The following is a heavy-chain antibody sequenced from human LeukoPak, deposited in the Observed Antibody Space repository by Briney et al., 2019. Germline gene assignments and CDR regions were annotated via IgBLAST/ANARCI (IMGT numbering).Heavy chain of an antibody. V-gene: IGHV4-38-2*02. CDR2: IYHSGST. CDR3: ARVGFIVGALTYFDY. D-gene: IGHD1-26*01. CDR1: GYSISSGYY. J-gene: IGHJ4*02. Sequence: SETLSLTCTVSGYSISSGYYWGWIRQPPGKGLEWIGSIYHSGSTYYNPSLKSRVTISVDTSKNQFSLKLSSVTAADTAVYYCARVGFIVGALTYFDYWGQGTLVTVSS.